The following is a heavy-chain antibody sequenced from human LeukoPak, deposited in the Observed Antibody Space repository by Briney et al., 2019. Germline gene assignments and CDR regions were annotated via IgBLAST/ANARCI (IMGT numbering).Heavy chain of an antibody. Sequence: TGGSLRLSCAASGFTVSSNYMSWVRQAPGKGLEWVAVISYDGSNKYYADSVKGRFTISRDNSKNTLYLQMNSLRAEDTAVYYCARVLRPMMYYFDYWGQGTLVTVSS. J-gene: IGHJ4*02. CDR3: ARVLRPMMYYFDY. CDR2: ISYDGSNK. D-gene: IGHD3-16*01. CDR1: GFTVSSNY. V-gene: IGHV3-30-3*01.